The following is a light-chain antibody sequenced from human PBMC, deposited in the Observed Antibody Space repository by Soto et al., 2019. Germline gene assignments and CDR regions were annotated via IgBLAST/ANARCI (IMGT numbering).Light chain of an antibody. J-gene: IGKJ3*01. CDR1: QDITNL. CDR2: DAS. V-gene: IGKV1-33*01. CDR3: QQYDDLPT. Sequence: DIQMTQSPSSLSASVGDRVTITCQASQDITNLLNWYQQKPGKAPRLLIYDASKVEPGVPSRFSGSGSGTDFSFSISSLEREDFATYYCQQYDDLPTFGPGTKVDMK.